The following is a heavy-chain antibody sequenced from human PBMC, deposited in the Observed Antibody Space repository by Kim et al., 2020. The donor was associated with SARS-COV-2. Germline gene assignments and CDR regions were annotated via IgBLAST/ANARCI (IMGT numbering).Heavy chain of an antibody. V-gene: IGHV3-30*14. J-gene: IGHJ4*01. CDR1: GFTFSSYA. D-gene: IGHD2-15*01. Sequence: GGSLRLSCAASGFTFSSYAMHWVRQAPGKGLEWVAVISYDGSNKYYADSVKGRFTISRDNSKNTLYLQMNSLRAEDTAVYYCARGVRYCSGGRGYSVLTLRYWGHGTLVSVSS. CDR2: ISYDGSNK. CDR3: ARGVRYCSGGRGYSVLTLRY.